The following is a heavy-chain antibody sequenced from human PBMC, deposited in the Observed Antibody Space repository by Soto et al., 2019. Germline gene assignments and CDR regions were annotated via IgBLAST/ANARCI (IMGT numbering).Heavy chain of an antibody. CDR3: ASWTLYCSGGSCYPEWFDP. D-gene: IGHD2-15*01. CDR2: MYYSGST. Sequence: QLQLQESGPGLVKPSETLSLTCTVSGGSISSSSYYWGWIRQPPGKGLEWIGSMYYSGSTYYNPSLKSRVPISVDTSKNQFALRLSSVTAADTAVYYCASWTLYCSGGSCYPEWFDPWGQGTLVTVSS. CDR1: GGSISSSSYY. J-gene: IGHJ5*02. V-gene: IGHV4-39*01.